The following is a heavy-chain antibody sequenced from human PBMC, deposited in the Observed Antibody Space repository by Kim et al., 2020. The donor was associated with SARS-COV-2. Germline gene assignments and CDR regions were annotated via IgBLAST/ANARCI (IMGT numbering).Heavy chain of an antibody. J-gene: IGHJ4*02. CDR3: ARVRVAAAGIGFDY. V-gene: IGHV4-59*01. CDR2: IYYSGST. D-gene: IGHD6-13*01. CDR1: GGSISSYY. Sequence: SETLSLTCTVSGGSISSYYWSWIRQPPGKGLEWIGYIYYSGSTNYNPSLKSRVTISVDTSKNQFSLKLSSVTAADTAVYYCARVRVAAAGIGFDYWGQGTLVTVSS.